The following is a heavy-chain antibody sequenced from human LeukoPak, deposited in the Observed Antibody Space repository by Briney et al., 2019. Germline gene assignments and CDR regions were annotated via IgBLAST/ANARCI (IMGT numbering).Heavy chain of an antibody. Sequence: GGSLRLSCAASGFTFSSYAMSWVRQAPGKGLEWVSAISGSGGSTYYADSVKGRFTISRDNSKNTLYLQMNSLRAEDTAVYYCAKAHYGPHNSSSDSPGFDWGQGTLVTVSS. D-gene: IGHD6-13*01. V-gene: IGHV3-23*01. CDR2: ISGSGGST. J-gene: IGHJ4*02. CDR3: AKAHYGPHNSSSDSPGFD. CDR1: GFTFSSYA.